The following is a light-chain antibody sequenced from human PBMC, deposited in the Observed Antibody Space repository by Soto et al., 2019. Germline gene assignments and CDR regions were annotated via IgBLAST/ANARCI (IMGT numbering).Light chain of an antibody. CDR3: SSYTISRTYV. J-gene: IGLJ1*01. V-gene: IGLV2-14*03. CDR1: SSDVGAYNC. CDR2: NVY. Sequence: QSALTRPASVSGSPGQSITISCTGTSSDVGAYNCVSWHQQHPGKAPKLIIYNVYDRPSGISYRFSGSKSGNTASLTISGLQGEDEADYYCSSYTISRTYVFGTGTKLTVL.